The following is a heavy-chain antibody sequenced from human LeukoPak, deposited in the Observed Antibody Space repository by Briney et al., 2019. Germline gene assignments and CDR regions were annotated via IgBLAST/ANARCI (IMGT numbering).Heavy chain of an antibody. CDR2: IYSGGTT. D-gene: IGHD3-10*02. CDR1: GFTVSGNY. J-gene: IGHJ4*02. Sequence: PGGSLRLSCAVSGFTVSGNYMSWVRQAPGKGLEWVSLIYSGGTTYYADSVKGRFTISRDNSKNTLYLQMNSLRAEDTAVYYCARDLCWGCFDDWGQGNLVTVSS. CDR3: ARDLCWGCFDD. V-gene: IGHV3-53*01.